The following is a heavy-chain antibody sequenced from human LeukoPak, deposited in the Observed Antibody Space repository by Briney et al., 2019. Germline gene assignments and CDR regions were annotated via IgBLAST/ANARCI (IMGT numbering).Heavy chain of an antibody. J-gene: IGHJ6*03. CDR3: ARGIPRLYYYYMDV. CDR2: INHSGST. V-gene: IGHV4-34*01. CDR1: GGSFSGYY. Sequence: PSETLSLTCAVYGGSFSGYYWSWIRQPPGKGLEWIGEINHSGSTNYNPSLKSRVTISVDTSKNQFSLKLSSVTAADTAVYYCARGIPRLYYYYMDVWGKGTTVTVSS.